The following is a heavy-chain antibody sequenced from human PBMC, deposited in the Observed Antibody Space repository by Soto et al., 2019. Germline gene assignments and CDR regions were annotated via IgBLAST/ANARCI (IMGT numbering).Heavy chain of an antibody. Sequence: ASVKVSCKASGYIFTNYYMHWVRQAPGQGLEWMGTINAGGGYTTYAQRFQGRVTMTRDTSTSTVSMELSSLRYEDTALYYCTRGGAIGVVTAPFDLWGRGTLVTVSS. V-gene: IGHV1-46*03. CDR3: TRGGAIGVVTAPFDL. J-gene: IGHJ5*02. D-gene: IGHD2-21*02. CDR1: GYIFTNYY. CDR2: INAGGGYT.